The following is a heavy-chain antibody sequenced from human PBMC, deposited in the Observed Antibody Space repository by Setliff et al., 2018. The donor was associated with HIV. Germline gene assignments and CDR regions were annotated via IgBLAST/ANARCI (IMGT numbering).Heavy chain of an antibody. D-gene: IGHD3-10*01. CDR2: MNPNSGNT. CDR3: ARGKGVGGVIITGGLDV. J-gene: IGHJ6*02. CDR1: GYTFSDYY. V-gene: IGHV1-8*02. Sequence: ASVKVSCKASGYTFSDYYMHWVRQAPGQGLEWMGWMNPNSGNTGYAQKFQGRVTMTRNTSITTAYMELSSLTSEDTAVYYCARGKGVGGVIITGGLDVWGQGTTVTVSS.